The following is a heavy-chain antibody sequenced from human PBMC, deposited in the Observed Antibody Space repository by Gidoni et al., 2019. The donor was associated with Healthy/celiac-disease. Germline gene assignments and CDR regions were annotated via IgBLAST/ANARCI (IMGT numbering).Heavy chain of an antibody. D-gene: IGHD3-3*01. V-gene: IGHV3-43*01. CDR3: AKDTGSSYNRVTYDFWSGYLDY. CDR1: GFTFDDST. J-gene: IGHJ4*02. Sequence: EVQLVESGGVVVQPGGSLRLSCAASGFTFDDSTMHWVRQAPGKGLEWVSLISWDGGSTYYADSVKGRFTISRDNSKNSLYLQMNSLRTEDTALYYCAKDTGSSYNRVTYDFWSGYLDYWGQGTLVTVSS. CDR2: ISWDGGST.